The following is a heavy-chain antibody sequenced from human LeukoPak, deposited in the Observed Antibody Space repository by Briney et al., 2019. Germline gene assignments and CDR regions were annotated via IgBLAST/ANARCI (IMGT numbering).Heavy chain of an antibody. J-gene: IGHJ4*02. Sequence: PSQTLSLTCAVSGGSISSGGYSWSWIRQPPGKGLEWIGYIYHSGSTYYNPSLKSRVTISVGRSKNQFSLKLSSVTAADTAVYYCARVDFCGGDCYFFDYWGQGTLVTVSS. D-gene: IGHD2-21*02. CDR2: IYHSGST. V-gene: IGHV4-30-2*01. CDR1: GGSISSGGYS. CDR3: ARVDFCGGDCYFFDY.